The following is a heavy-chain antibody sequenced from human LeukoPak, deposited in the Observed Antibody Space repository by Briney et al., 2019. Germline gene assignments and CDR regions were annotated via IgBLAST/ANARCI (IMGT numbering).Heavy chain of an antibody. CDR2: ISWNSGSI. CDR3: AKDMGDILTGYYWGAGMDV. V-gene: IGHV3-9*01. CDR1: GFTFDDYA. D-gene: IGHD3-9*01. J-gene: IGHJ6*02. Sequence: GRSLRLSCAAAGFTFDDYAMHWVRQAPGKGLERGSGISWNSGSIGYPASVKGRFTISRGNATTSLYLQMNSLRAEDRALYYCAKDMGDILTGYYWGAGMDVWGQGTTVTVSS.